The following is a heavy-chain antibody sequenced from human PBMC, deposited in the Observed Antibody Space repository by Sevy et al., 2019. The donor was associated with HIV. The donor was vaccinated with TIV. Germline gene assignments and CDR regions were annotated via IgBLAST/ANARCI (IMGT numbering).Heavy chain of an antibody. V-gene: IGHV3-23*01. Sequence: GGSLRLSCAASGFTFSRYAMNWVRQAPGKGLEWVSGISGSGGSGDKTNYADSVKGRFTISRDDSKNSLYLQLNGLRAEDKAIYYCARKYDSSGYFDYWGQGTLVTVSS. D-gene: IGHD3-22*01. CDR2: ISGSGGSGDKT. CDR1: GFTFSRYA. J-gene: IGHJ4*02. CDR3: ARKYDSSGYFDY.